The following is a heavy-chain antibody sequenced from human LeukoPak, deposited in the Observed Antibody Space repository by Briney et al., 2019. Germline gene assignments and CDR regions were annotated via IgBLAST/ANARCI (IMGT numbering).Heavy chain of an antibody. J-gene: IGHJ6*02. CDR2: IGTAGDT. CDR3: AREAPNYYDSSGYYSYGMDV. D-gene: IGHD3-22*01. V-gene: IGHV3-13*01. CDR1: GFTLSSYD. Sequence: GGSLRLSCAASGFTLSSYDMHWVRQATGKGLEWVSAIGTAGDTYYPGSVKGRFTISRENAKNSLYLQMNSLRAEDTAVYYCAREAPNYYDSSGYYSYGMDVWGQGTTVTVSS.